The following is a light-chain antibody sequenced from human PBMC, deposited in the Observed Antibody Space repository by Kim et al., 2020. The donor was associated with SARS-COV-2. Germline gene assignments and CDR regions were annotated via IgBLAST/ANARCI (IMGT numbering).Light chain of an antibody. J-gene: IGKJ1*01. CDR3: HQYNNWPPIA. CDR1: KHVRSN. Sequence: PGERAALSCRASKHVRSNVAWYQHKTGQTPRLLISGATNRANGVPARFSGSESGTEVNLTINSLQSEDFAVYYCHQYNNWPPIAFGLGTKVDIK. CDR2: GAT. V-gene: IGKV3-15*01.